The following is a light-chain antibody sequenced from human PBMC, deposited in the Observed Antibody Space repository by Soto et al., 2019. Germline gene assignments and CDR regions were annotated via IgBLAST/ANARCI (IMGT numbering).Light chain of an antibody. J-gene: IGKJ1*01. CDR2: AAS. V-gene: IGKV1-39*01. CDR3: QQYNTLSGT. Sequence: DIQVTQSPSSLSASVGDRVTITCRASQSISNYLNWFQQKPMKAPKLLIFAASTLQSGVPSRFSGSGSGTDFTLTITSLQPDDFASYYCQQYNTLSGTFGQGTKVEIK. CDR1: QSISNY.